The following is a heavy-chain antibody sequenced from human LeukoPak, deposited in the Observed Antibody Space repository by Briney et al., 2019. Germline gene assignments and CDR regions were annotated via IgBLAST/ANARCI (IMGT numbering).Heavy chain of an antibody. Sequence: GGSLRLSCAASGLTFSDYYMSWIRQAPGKGLVWASYISSSGSTIYYADSVKGRFTISRDNAKNSLYLQMNSLRAEDTAVYYCARGKADIVVVVAAHYFDYWGQGTLVTVSS. V-gene: IGHV3-11*01. CDR2: ISSSGSTI. CDR1: GLTFSDYY. D-gene: IGHD2-15*01. CDR3: ARGKADIVVVVAAHYFDY. J-gene: IGHJ4*02.